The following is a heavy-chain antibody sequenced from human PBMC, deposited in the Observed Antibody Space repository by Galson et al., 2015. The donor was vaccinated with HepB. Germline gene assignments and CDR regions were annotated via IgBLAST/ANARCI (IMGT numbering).Heavy chain of an antibody. J-gene: IGHJ6*01. V-gene: IGHV3-11*01. CDR2: ISSSGSTI. CDR1: GFTFSDYY. D-gene: IGHD4-17*01. CDR3: GAVTTLYYYYGMDV. Sequence: SLRLSCAASGFTFSDYYMSWIRQAPGKGLEWVSYISSSGSTIYYADSVKGRFTISRDNAKNSLYLQMNSLRAEDTAVYYCGAVTTLYYYYGMDVWGQGTTVTVSS.